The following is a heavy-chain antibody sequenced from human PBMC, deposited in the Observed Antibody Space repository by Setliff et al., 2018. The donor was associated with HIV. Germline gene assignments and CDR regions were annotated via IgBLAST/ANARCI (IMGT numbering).Heavy chain of an antibody. J-gene: IGHJ5*02. CDR1: GYKFTSYW. Sequence: KISCKDSGYKFTSYWVGWVRQMPGRGLEWMGFINPSTSEVRYRPSLQGQVTMSVAKSIGTAFLQWSSLAASGTAMYYCVRDQIGDVQVAGTWGTWGQGTLVTVSS. V-gene: IGHV5-51*01. CDR3: VRDQIGDVQVAGTWGT. D-gene: IGHD6-19*01. CDR2: INPSTSEV.